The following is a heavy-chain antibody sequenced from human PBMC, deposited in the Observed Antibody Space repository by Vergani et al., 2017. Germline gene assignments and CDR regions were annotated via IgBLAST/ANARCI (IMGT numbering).Heavy chain of an antibody. J-gene: IGHJ4*02. D-gene: IGHD6-6*01. CDR1: GASIRSSNYY. CDR3: LAQVATRQVSVLDDY. V-gene: IGHV4-39*01. Sequence: QLQLQESGPGLVKPSATLSLTCSVSGASIRSSNYYWGWIRQPPGKGLEWIASIYYSGSTYYNPSLKSRVTISVDTSKNQFSLKLSSVTAADTAVYYCLAQVATRQVSVLDDYWGQGTLVTVSS. CDR2: IYYSGST.